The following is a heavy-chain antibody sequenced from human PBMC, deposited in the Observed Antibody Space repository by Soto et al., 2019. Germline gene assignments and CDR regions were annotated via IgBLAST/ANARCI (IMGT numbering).Heavy chain of an antibody. CDR1: VYTFTSYV. CDR2: ISAYNGNT. D-gene: IGHD2-21*02. J-gene: IGHJ4*02. Sequence: AGVKVSCKGSVYTFTSYVISWVRQAPGQGREGMGWISAYNGNTNYAQKLQGRVTMTTDTSTSTAYMELRSLRSDDTAVYYCAREQAYCGGDCYSRDFDYWGQGTRVTVS. V-gene: IGHV1-18*04. CDR3: AREQAYCGGDCYSRDFDY.